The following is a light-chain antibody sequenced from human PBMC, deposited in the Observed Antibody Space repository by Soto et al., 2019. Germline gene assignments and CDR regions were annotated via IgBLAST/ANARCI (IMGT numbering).Light chain of an antibody. CDR1: SSDVGRYNL. CDR3: CSYDGHSGDV. J-gene: IGLJ1*01. CDR2: EGS. Sequence: QSALTQPASVSGSPGQSITISCSGTSSDVGRYNLVSWYQHHPGKAPKVIIYEGSKPPSGVSHRSSGSKSGNTASLTICGLPDEDEGDYYCCSYDGHSGDVFGSGTKLTVL. V-gene: IGLV2-23*01.